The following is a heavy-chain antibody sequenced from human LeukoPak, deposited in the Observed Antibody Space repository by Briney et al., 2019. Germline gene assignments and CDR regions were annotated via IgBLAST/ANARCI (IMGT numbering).Heavy chain of an antibody. CDR1: GFTFSSYA. CDR2: ISYDGSNK. J-gene: IGHJ4*02. D-gene: IGHD1-26*01. Sequence: GGSLRLSCAASGFTFSSYAMHWVRQAPGKGLEWVAVISYDGSNKYYADSVKGRFTISRDNSKNALYLQMNSLRAEDTAVYYCAKDPGSTIGYWGQGTLVTVSS. V-gene: IGHV3-30-3*01. CDR3: AKDPGSTIGY.